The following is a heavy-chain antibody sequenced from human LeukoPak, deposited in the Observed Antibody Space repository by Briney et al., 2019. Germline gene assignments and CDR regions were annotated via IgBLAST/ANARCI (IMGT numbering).Heavy chain of an antibody. Sequence: TLSLTCTVSGGSISSGDYYWSWIRQPPGKGLEWIGYIYYSGSTYYNPSLKSRVTISVDTSKNQFSLKLSSVTAADTAVYYCARENSGEASLDYWGQGTLVTVSS. CDR2: IYYSGST. CDR1: GGSISSGDYY. CDR3: ARENSGEASLDY. J-gene: IGHJ4*02. V-gene: IGHV4-30-4*01. D-gene: IGHD4-17*01.